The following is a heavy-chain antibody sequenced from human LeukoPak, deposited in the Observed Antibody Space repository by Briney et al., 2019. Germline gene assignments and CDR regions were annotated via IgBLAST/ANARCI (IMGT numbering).Heavy chain of an antibody. J-gene: IGHJ4*02. CDR1: GFTFTSFA. CDR3: AKDGRSYSSGWPPFDY. Sequence: GGSLRLSCAASGFTFTSFAMSWVRQAPGKGLEWVSTISRSGVATYYANSVKGRFTISRDNSKNTLYLQMNSLRAEDTAVYHCAKDGRSYSSGWPPFDYWGQGTLVTVSS. V-gene: IGHV3-23*01. CDR2: ISRSGVAT. D-gene: IGHD6-19*01.